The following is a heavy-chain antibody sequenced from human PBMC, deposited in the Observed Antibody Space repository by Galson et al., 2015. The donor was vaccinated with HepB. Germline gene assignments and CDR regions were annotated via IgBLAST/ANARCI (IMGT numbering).Heavy chain of an antibody. CDR1: GYTFTSYA. D-gene: IGHD4-11*01. J-gene: IGHJ4*02. V-gene: IGHV1-3*01. CDR2: INAGNGNT. Sequence: SVKVSCKASGYTFTSYAMHWVRQAPGQRLEWMGWINAGNGNTKYSQKFQGRVTITRDTSASTAYMELSSLRSEDTAVYYCAREPHPMTTVTGHFDYWGQGTLVTVSS. CDR3: AREPHPMTTVTGHFDY.